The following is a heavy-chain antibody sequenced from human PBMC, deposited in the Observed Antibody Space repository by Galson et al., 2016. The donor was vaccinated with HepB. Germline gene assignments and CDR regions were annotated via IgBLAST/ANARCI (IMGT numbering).Heavy chain of an antibody. D-gene: IGHD3-9*01. CDR3: ARGLLYFDWYQLEGYGMDV. Sequence: SLRLSCAASGFTFSSYGMHWVRQAPGKGLEWVAVIWYDGSNKYYADSVKGRFTISRDNGKNSLYLQMNSLRDEDTAVYYCARGLLYFDWYQLEGYGMDVWGQGTTVTVSS. CDR2: IWYDGSNK. J-gene: IGHJ6*02. V-gene: IGHV3-33*01. CDR1: GFTFSSYG.